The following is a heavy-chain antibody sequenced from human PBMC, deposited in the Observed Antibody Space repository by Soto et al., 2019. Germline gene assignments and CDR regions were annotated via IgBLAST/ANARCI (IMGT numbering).Heavy chain of an antibody. V-gene: IGHV1-69*12. CDR3: AIRYFDWLSPGGGMDV. CDR2: IIPIFGTA. Sequence: QVQLVQSGAEVKKPGSSVKVSCKASGGTFRSYAISWVRQAPGQGLEWMGGIIPIFGTANYAQKFQGRVTITADESTSTAYMELSSLRSEDTAVYYCAIRYFDWLSPGGGMDVWGQGTTVTVSS. D-gene: IGHD3-9*01. CDR1: GGTFRSYA. J-gene: IGHJ6*02.